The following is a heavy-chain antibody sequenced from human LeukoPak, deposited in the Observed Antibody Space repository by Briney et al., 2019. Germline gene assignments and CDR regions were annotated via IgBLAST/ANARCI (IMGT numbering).Heavy chain of an antibody. Sequence: GGSLRLSCAASGFTFSDYWVSWVRQAPGRGLEWVANIKQDGSEQCYVDSVKGRFTIARDNVKNSLYLQMNSLRADDTAVYYCARGQSRYFDWYLGFFDYWGQGTLVTVSS. D-gene: IGHD3-9*01. CDR1: GFTFSDYW. CDR3: ARGQSRYFDWYLGFFDY. J-gene: IGHJ4*02. V-gene: IGHV3-7*04. CDR2: IKQDGSEQ.